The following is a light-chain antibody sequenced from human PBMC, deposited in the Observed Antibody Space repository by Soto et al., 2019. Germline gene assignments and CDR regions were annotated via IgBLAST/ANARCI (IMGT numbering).Light chain of an antibody. CDR2: GAS. CDR1: QSVNYN. V-gene: IGKV3-15*01. J-gene: IGKJ4*01. CDR3: QQYNNWPLT. Sequence: EIVMTQSPVTLSVSPGERATLSCRAIQSVNYNLAWYQQKPGQAPRLLIYGASTRATGIPARFSGSGSGTEFTLTISSLQSEDFAVYYCQQYNNWPLTFGGGTKVEIK.